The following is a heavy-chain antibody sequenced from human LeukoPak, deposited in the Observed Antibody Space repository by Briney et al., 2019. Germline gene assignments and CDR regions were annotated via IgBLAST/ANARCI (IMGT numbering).Heavy chain of an antibody. V-gene: IGHV1-18*04. J-gene: IGHJ4*02. Sequence: ASVKVSCNPSGYTFTSFGISWVRQAPGQGLEWMGWIGAYNGDTNYAQKFQGRVTMTTDTSTSTAYMDLRSLRSDDTAVYYCTRDHCRGDNCPSFDYWGQGTLVTVYS. CDR1: GYTFTSFG. CDR3: TRDHCRGDNCPSFDY. CDR2: IGAYNGDT. D-gene: IGHD2-15*01.